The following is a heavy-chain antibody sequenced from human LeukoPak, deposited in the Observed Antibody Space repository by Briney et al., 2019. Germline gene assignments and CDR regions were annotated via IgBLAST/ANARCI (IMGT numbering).Heavy chain of an antibody. J-gene: IGHJ4*02. CDR2: IIPIFGTA. Sequence: ASVNVSCKASGGTFSSYAISWVRQAPGQGLEWMGGIIPIFGTANYAQKFQGRVTITADESTSTAYMELSSLRSEDTAVYYCARGWGQTGTAPYYFDYWGQGTLVTVSS. V-gene: IGHV1-69*13. D-gene: IGHD1-1*01. CDR3: ARGWGQTGTAPYYFDY. CDR1: GGTFSSYA.